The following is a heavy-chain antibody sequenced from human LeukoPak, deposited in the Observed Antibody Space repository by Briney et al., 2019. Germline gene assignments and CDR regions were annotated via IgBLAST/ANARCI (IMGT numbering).Heavy chain of an antibody. V-gene: IGHV4-34*01. Sequence: SETLSLTCAVYGGSFSGYYWSWIRQPPGKGLEWIGEINHSGSTNYNPSLKSRVTISVDTSKNQFSLKLSSVTAADTAVYYCASGGGSSGPYYFDYWGQGTLVTVSS. D-gene: IGHD1-26*01. CDR1: GGSFSGYY. J-gene: IGHJ4*02. CDR3: ASGGGSSGPYYFDY. CDR2: INHSGST.